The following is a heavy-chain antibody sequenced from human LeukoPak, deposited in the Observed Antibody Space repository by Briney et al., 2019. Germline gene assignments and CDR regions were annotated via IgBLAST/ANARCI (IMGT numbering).Heavy chain of an antibody. CDR1: GYTFTSYY. J-gene: IGHJ4*02. CDR3: ARDMREPRTAARQGGDY. Sequence: ASVKLSCKASGYTFTSYYMHWVRQAPGQGLEWMGIINPSGGSTSYAQKVQGRVPITADKSTSTAYMELSSLRSEDTAVYYCARDMREPRTAARQGGDYWGQGTLVTVSS. CDR2: INPSGGST. V-gene: IGHV1-46*01. D-gene: IGHD6-6*01.